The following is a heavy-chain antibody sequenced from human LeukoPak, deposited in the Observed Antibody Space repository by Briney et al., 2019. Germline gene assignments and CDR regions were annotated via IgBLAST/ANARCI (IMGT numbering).Heavy chain of an antibody. V-gene: IGHV3-7*01. CDR1: GLTFSSSW. CDR3: ARDLAYSRLDY. Sequence: GGSLRLSCAVSGLTFSSSWMDWVRQAPGKGPEWVASINPDGNKKYSADSVKGRFTISRDNAENSLYLQMNSLRVEDTAFYYCARDLAYSRLDYWGQGMLVTVSS. CDR2: INPDGNKK. D-gene: IGHD5-18*01. J-gene: IGHJ4*02.